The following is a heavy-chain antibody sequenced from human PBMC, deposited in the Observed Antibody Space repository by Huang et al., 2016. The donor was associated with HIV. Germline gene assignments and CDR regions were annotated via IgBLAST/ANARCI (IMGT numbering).Heavy chain of an antibody. V-gene: IGHV1-8*01. CDR3: ARGLGRTRRFDY. D-gene: IGHD2-2*01. Sequence: QVQLVQSGAEVRKPGASVKVSCKASGYTFSSYDINWVRQAPGQGLELMGWRNSNSGNTGYAQKFKGRVAMTRNTSMTTAYMELRSLRSDDTAVYFCARGLGRTRRFDYWGQGALVNVYS. J-gene: IGHJ4*02. CDR2: RNSNSGNT. CDR1: GYTFSSYD.